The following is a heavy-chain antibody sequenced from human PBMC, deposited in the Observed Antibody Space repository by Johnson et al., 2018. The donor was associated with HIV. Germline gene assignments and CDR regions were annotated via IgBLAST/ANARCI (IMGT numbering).Heavy chain of an antibody. D-gene: IGHD5-18*01. CDR2: IWYDGSNK. J-gene: IGHJ3*02. CDR3: AKERAYIRTFDI. CDR1: GFTFSTYG. V-gene: IGHV3-30*02. Sequence: QVQLVESGGGLVQPGGSLRLSCAASGFTFSTYGMHWVRQAPGKGLEWVALIWYDGSNKYYADSVKGRFTISRDNSKNTLYLQINSLRAEDTAVYYCAKERAYIRTFDIWGQGTLVTVSS.